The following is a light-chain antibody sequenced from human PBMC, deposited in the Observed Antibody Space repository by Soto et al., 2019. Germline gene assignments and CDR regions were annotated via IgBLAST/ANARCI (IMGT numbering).Light chain of an antibody. J-gene: IGLJ1*01. CDR2: GVS. Sequence: QSVLTQPRSVSGSPGQLVTISCTGTSSDVGGYKYVSWYQQKPGKAPKLIIYGVSRWPSGVPNRFSGSKSGNRASLTISGLQAEDEGDYYCCSYAGGPEVFGTGTKVTVL. CDR3: CSYAGGPEV. V-gene: IGLV2-11*01. CDR1: SSDVGGYKY.